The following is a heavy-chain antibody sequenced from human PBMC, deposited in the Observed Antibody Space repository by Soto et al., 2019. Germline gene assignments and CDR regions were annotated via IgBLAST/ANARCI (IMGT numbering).Heavy chain of an antibody. J-gene: IGHJ6*03. CDR2: IRAYNGNT. Sequence: QVQLVQSGAEVKKPGASVKVSCKASVYTFTSYGISWVRQAPGQGLEWMGWIRAYNGNTNYAQKLLGRVTMTTDTSTSTAYMELRGLRSDDTAVYYCARVKGWAAGGYYYYMDVWGKGTTVTVSS. CDR1: VYTFTSYG. CDR3: ARVKGWAAGGYYYYMDV. D-gene: IGHD6-13*01. V-gene: IGHV1-18*01.